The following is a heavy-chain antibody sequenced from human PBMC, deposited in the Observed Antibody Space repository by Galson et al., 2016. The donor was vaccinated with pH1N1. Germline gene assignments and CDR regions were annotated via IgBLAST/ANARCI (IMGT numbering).Heavy chain of an antibody. D-gene: IGHD2-2*01. CDR1: GGSISSHY. Sequence: SETLSLTCSVSGGSISSHYWSWIRQPPGKGLEWIGYIHYSGSTNHNPSLKSRVSMSVDTSKNQLSLKVSSVTAADTAMYYCARLDIVLGEDQYYGMDVWGQGTTVTVSS. V-gene: IGHV4-59*11. CDR2: IHYSGST. J-gene: IGHJ6*02. CDR3: ARLDIVLGEDQYYGMDV.